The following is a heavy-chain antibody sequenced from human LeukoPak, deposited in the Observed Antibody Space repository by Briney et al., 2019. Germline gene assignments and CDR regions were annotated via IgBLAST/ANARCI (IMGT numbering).Heavy chain of an antibody. CDR3: ARDEALGGSWTALPDY. D-gene: IGHD2-15*01. J-gene: IGHJ4*02. Sequence: GGSLRLSCAASGFTFSSYSMNWVRQAPGKGLEWVSYISSSSSTIYYADSVKGRFTISRDNAKNSLYLQMNSLRAEDTAVYYCARDEALGGSWTALPDYWGQGTLVTVSS. CDR1: GFTFSSYS. V-gene: IGHV3-48*04. CDR2: ISSSSSTI.